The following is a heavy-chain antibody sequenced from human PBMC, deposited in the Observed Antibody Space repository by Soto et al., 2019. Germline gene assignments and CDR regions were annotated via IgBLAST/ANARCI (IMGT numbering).Heavy chain of an antibody. CDR1: GFTFSSYS. Sequence: EVQLVESGGGLVKPGGSLRLSCAASGFTFSSYSMNWVHQAPGKGLEWVSSISSSSSYIYYADSVKGRFTISRDNAKNSLYLQMNSLRAEDTAVYYCARLRGRFLEWYDAFDIWGQGTMVTVSS. CDR3: ARLRGRFLEWYDAFDI. J-gene: IGHJ3*02. D-gene: IGHD3-3*01. V-gene: IGHV3-21*01. CDR2: ISSSSSYI.